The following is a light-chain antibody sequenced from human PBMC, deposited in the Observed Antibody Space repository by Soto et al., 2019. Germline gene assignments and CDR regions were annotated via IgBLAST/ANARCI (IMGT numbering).Light chain of an antibody. CDR3: QSYDSSLSGYV. J-gene: IGLJ1*01. V-gene: IGLV1-40*01. CDR2: GNS. Sequence: QTVGTQPPSVSGAPGQRVTISCTGSSSNIGAGYDVHWYQQLPGTAPKLLIYGNSNRPSGVPDRFSGSKSGTSASLVITGLQAEDEADYYCQSYDSSLSGYVFGTGTKLTVL. CDR1: SSNIGAGYD.